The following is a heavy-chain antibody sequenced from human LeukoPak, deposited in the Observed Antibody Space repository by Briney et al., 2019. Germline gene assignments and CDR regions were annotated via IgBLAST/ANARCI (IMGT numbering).Heavy chain of an antibody. J-gene: IGHJ4*02. V-gene: IGHV1-46*01. CDR1: GYTFTSNY. CDR2: IYPRDGST. Sequence: ASVKVSCKASGYTFTSNYIHWVRQAPGQGLEWMGMIYPRDGSTSYAQKFQGRVTVTRDTSSSTVHMELSGLRSEDTAVYYCARDQEGLDYWGQGTLVTVSS. CDR3: ARDQEGLDY.